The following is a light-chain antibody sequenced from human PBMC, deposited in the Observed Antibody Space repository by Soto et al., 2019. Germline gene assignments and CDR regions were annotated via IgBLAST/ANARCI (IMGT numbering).Light chain of an antibody. J-gene: IGKJ1*01. CDR3: QHYNSYSEA. V-gene: IGKV1-5*03. CDR1: QTISSW. CDR2: TAS. Sequence: EIPMTQSASTLCGSVGDGVSIXCRASQTISSWLAWYQQKPGKAPKLLIYTASTLKSGGPSSFSGSGSGTEFTRTISSLQPDDFATYYGQHYNSYSEAFGQGTKVDIK.